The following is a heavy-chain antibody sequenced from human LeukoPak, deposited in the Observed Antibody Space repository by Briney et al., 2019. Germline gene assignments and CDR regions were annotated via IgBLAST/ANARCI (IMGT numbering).Heavy chain of an antibody. J-gene: IGHJ3*02. Sequence: GESLKISCKVSGYSILSHWIAWVRQMPGKGLEWMGIIYPGDSDTRYSPSFQGQVTISADKSISTAYLQWSSLKASDTAMYYCARGYCSSTSCYDAFDIWGQGTMVTVSS. CDR2: IYPGDSDT. V-gene: IGHV5-51*01. CDR3: ARGYCSSTSCYDAFDI. CDR1: GYSILSHW. D-gene: IGHD2-2*01.